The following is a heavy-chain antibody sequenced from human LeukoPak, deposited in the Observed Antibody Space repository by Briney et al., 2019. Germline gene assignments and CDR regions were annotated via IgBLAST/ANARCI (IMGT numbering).Heavy chain of an antibody. D-gene: IGHD3-3*01. J-gene: IGHJ6*03. CDR2: MNPNSGNT. V-gene: IGHV1-8*03. CDR3: ARARYETRIWPKSRYDYYHYMDV. Sequence: ASVKVSCKASGYTFTSYDINWVRQATGQGLEWMGWMNPNSGNTSYAQKFQGKVTITRNTSISTAYMELSSLRSEDMAVYYCARARYETRIWPKSRYDYYHYMDVWGKGTTVTVSS. CDR1: GYTFTSYD.